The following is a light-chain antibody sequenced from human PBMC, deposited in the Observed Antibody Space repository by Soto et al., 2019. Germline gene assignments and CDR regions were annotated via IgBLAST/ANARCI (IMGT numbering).Light chain of an antibody. Sequence: QSVLTQPPSASETPGQRVTMSCSGSNSNIGTNAVSWYQQLPGTAPKLHIYNDNLRPSGVPDRFSGSKSVTSASLAISGLQSDDEAVYYCTSWDDSLNGRIFGGGTKLTVL. CDR3: TSWDDSLNGRI. J-gene: IGLJ2*01. CDR1: NSNIGTNA. CDR2: NDN. V-gene: IGLV1-44*01.